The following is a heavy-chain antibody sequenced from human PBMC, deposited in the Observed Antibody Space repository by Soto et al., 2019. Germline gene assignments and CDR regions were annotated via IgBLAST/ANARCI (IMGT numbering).Heavy chain of an antibody. CDR2: IWYDGSNK. D-gene: IGHD6-6*01. Sequence: GGSLRLSCAASGFTFSSYGMHWVRQAPGKGLEWVAVIWYDGSNKYYADSVKGRFTISRDNSKNTLYLQMNSLRAEDTAVYYCARDLGSSSPPEGWFDPWGQGTLVTVSS. CDR1: GFTFSSYG. CDR3: ARDLGSSSPPEGWFDP. V-gene: IGHV3-33*01. J-gene: IGHJ5*02.